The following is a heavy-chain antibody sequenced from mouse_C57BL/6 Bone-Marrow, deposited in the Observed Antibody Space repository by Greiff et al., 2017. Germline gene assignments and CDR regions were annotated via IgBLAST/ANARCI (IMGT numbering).Heavy chain of an antibody. CDR1: GFTFSDYY. CDR2: INYDGSST. V-gene: IGHV5-16*01. J-gene: IGHJ3*01. D-gene: IGHD2-1*01. CDR3: ARDGYDGNPFAY. Sequence: EVKVVESEGGLVQPGSSMKLSCTASGFTFSDYYMAWVRQVPEKGLEWVANINYDGSSTYYLDSLKSRFIISRDNAKNILYLQMSSLKSEDTATYYCARDGYDGNPFAYWGQGTLVTVSA.